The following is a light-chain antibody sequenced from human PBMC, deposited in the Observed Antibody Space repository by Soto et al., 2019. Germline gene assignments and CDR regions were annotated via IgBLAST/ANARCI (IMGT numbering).Light chain of an antibody. Sequence: QAVVTQEPSFSVSPGGTVTLTCGLRSGSVSTSYYPSWYQQTPGQTPRTLIYSTNTRSSGVPDRFSVSILGNKAALTITGAQADDESDYYCVLYMGSGISVFGTGTKLTVL. V-gene: IGLV8-61*01. CDR2: STN. CDR3: VLYMGSGISV. CDR1: SGSVSTSYY. J-gene: IGLJ1*01.